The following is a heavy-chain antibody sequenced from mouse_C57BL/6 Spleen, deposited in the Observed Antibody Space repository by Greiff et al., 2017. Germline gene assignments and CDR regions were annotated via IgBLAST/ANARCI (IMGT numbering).Heavy chain of an antibody. CDR2: ISYDGSN. Sequence: EVKLQESGPGLVKPSQSLSLSCSVSGYSITSGYYWNWNRQFPGNKLEWMGNISYDGSNNYNPSLKNRISITRDTSKNQCFLKLNSVTTEDTATYYCARGYDYGYFDVWGTGTTVTVSS. D-gene: IGHD2-3*01. CDR1: GYSITSGYY. J-gene: IGHJ1*03. V-gene: IGHV3-6*01. CDR3: ARGYDYGYFDV.